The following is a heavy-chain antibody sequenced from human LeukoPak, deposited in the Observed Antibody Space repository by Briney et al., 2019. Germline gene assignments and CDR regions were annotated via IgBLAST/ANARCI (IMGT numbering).Heavy chain of an antibody. J-gene: IGHJ6*02. Sequence: PGGSLRLSCAASGFTLNNAWMSWVRQAPGKGLEWVADIWFDKNQHFADSVKGRFAISRDNSKNTVYLQINSLGAEDTAVYYCARDRHCVNGVCHSPPGMDVWGQGTTVTVSS. CDR1: GFTLNNAW. CDR3: ARDRHCVNGVCHSPPGMDV. D-gene: IGHD2-8*01. V-gene: IGHV3-33*08. CDR2: IWFDKNQ.